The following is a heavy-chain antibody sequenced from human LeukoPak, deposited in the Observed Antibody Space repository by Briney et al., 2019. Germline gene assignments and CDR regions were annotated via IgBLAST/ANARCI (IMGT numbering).Heavy chain of an antibody. CDR1: GFTFSNYW. V-gene: IGHV3-7*03. CDR2: IKQDGSEK. CDR3: ARLGIITAAGSNDY. Sequence: GGSRRLSCSASGFTFSNYWMSWVRQAPGKGLEWVANIKQDGSEKSYVDSVKGRFTVSRDNAKNSLYLQMNSLRAEDTAVYYCARLGIITAAGSNDYWGQGTLVTVSS. J-gene: IGHJ4*02. D-gene: IGHD6-13*01.